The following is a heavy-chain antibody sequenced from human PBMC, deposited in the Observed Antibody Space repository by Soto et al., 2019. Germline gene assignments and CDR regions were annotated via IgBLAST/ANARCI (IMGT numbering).Heavy chain of an antibody. V-gene: IGHV4-30-2*01. CDR1: GGSISSGCYS. CDR3: ATPTFTSGRSDF. D-gene: IGHD3-10*01. Sequence: SETRSLTCAVSGGSISSGCYSWSWIRQPPGKGLEWIGYIYHSGSTYYNPSLKSRVTISVDRSKNQFSLKLSSVTAADTALYYCATPTFTSGRSDFWGQGTLVTVSS. CDR2: IYHSGST. J-gene: IGHJ4*02.